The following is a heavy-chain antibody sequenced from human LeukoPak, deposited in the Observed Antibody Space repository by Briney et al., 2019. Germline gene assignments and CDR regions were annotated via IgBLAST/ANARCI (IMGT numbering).Heavy chain of an antibody. D-gene: IGHD6-13*01. J-gene: IGHJ4*02. CDR1: GFTFSSYS. CDR3: ARVGGSSWCGGSKLDY. Sequence: GGSLRLSCAASGFTFSSYSMNWVRQAPGKGLEWVSSISSSSSYICYADSVKGRFTISRDNAKNSLYLQMNSLRAEDTAVYYCARVGGSSWCGGSKLDYWGQGTLVTLSS. CDR2: ISSSSSYI. V-gene: IGHV3-21*01.